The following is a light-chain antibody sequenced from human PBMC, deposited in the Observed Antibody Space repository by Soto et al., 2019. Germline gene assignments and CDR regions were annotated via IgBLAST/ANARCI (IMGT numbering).Light chain of an antibody. V-gene: IGLV2-14*01. CDR2: EVS. CDR1: SSDVGGYDY. Sequence: SVLSTAAGVSVSRGHSISISCTPASSDVGGYDYVSWYQHHPGKAPKLLIYEVSNRPSGVANRFSGSKSGNTAALTISGLHAEDEADYCCSSSTSSSTLFGGGTKVTVL. CDR3: SSSTSSSTL. J-gene: IGLJ2*01.